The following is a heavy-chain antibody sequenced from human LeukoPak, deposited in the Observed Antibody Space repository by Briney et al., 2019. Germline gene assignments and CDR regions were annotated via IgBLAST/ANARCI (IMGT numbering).Heavy chain of an antibody. Sequence: SETLSLTCTVSGGSISSYYWSWIRQPPGKGLEWIGYIYYSGSTNYNPSLKSRVTISVDTSKNQFSLKLSSATAADTAVYYCARLEQYYYYYMDVWGKGTTVTVSS. D-gene: IGHD5-24*01. CDR1: GGSISSYY. V-gene: IGHV4-59*01. J-gene: IGHJ6*03. CDR3: ARLEQYYYYYMDV. CDR2: IYYSGST.